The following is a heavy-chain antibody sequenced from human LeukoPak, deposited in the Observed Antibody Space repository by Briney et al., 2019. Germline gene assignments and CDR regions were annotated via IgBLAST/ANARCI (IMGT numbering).Heavy chain of an antibody. V-gene: IGHV4-38-2*01. CDR1: GYPISSGYY. Sequence: SETLSLTCAVSGYPISSGYYWGWIRQPPGKGLEWIGSIYHSGSTYYNPPLKSRVTISVDTSKNQFSLKLSSVTAADTAVYYCARVNGDYPYYFDYWGQGTLVTVSS. CDR2: IYHSGST. D-gene: IGHD4-17*01. CDR3: ARVNGDYPYYFDY. J-gene: IGHJ4*02.